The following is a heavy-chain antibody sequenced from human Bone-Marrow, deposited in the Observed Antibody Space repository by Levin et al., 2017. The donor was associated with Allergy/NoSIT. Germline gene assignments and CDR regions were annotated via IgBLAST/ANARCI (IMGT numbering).Heavy chain of an antibody. D-gene: IGHD3-10*01. CDR2: IYGGGST. Sequence: GGSLRLSCAASGFTVSSNYMSWVRQAPGKGLEWVSVIYGGGSTYYADSVKGRFTISRDSSKNTLYLQMNSLRDEDTAVYYCARSGAKKYYFDYWGQGTLVTVS. J-gene: IGHJ4*02. CDR1: GFTVSSNY. V-gene: IGHV3-53*01. CDR3: ARSGAKKYYFDY.